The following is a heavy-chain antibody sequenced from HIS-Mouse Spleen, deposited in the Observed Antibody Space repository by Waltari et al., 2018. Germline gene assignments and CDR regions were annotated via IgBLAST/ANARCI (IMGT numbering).Heavy chain of an antibody. Sequence: QVQLHESGPGLAKPSDTLSLTCTVSGYSISRGYYWGWIRHTPRKGLEWIGSIYHSGSTYYNPSLKSRVTISVDTSKNQFSLKLSSVTAADTAVYYCASSEITIAAPSYYFDYWGQGTLVTVSS. CDR1: GYSISRGYY. D-gene: IGHD6-6*01. CDR3: ASSEITIAAPSYYFDY. CDR2: IYHSGST. J-gene: IGHJ4*02. V-gene: IGHV4-38-2*02.